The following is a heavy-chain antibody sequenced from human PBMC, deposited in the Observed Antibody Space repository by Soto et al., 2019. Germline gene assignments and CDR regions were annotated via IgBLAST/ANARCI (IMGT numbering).Heavy chain of an antibody. J-gene: IGHJ4*02. V-gene: IGHV4-31*03. CDR3: ARGGIAAAAPPDY. Sequence: QVQLQESGPGLVKPSQTLSLTCTVSGGSISSGGYYWSWIRQHPGKGLEWIGYIHYSGSTDYNPSLKSRVTISVDTSKNQFSLKLSSVTAADTAVYYCARGGIAAAAPPDYWGQGTLVTVSS. CDR1: GGSISSGGYY. CDR2: IHYSGST. D-gene: IGHD6-13*01.